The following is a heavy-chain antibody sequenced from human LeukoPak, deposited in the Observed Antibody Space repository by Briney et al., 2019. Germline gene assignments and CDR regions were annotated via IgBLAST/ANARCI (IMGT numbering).Heavy chain of an antibody. CDR2: IYHSGST. CDR1: GGSISSGGYS. Sequence: SETLSLTCAVSGGSISSGGYSWSWIRQPPGKGLEWIGYIYHSGSTYYNPSLKSRVTISVDRSKNQFSLKLSSVTAADTAVYYCARGVTYYYDSSGRNWFDPWGQGTLVTVSS. CDR3: ARGVTYYYDSSGRNWFDP. V-gene: IGHV4-30-2*01. J-gene: IGHJ5*02. D-gene: IGHD3-22*01.